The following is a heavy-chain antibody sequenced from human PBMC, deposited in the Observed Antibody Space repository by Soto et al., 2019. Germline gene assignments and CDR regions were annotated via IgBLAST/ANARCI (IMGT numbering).Heavy chain of an antibody. Sequence: ASVKVSCKASGGTFSSYAISWVRQAPGQGLEWMGGIIPTFGTANYAQKFQGRVTITADESTSTAYMELSSLRSEGTAVYYCARLDVDTAMSSHYYYGMDVWGQGTTVTVSS. CDR1: GGTFSSYA. CDR2: IIPTFGTA. V-gene: IGHV1-69*13. CDR3: ARLDVDTAMSSHYYYGMDV. J-gene: IGHJ6*02. D-gene: IGHD5-18*01.